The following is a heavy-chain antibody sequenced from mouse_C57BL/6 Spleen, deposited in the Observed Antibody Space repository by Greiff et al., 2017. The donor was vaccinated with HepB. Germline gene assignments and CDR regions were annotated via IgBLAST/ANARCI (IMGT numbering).Heavy chain of an antibody. Sequence: EVKLVESGGGLVKPGGSLKLSCAASGFTFSDYGMHWVRQAPEKGLEWVAYISSGSSTIYYADTVKGRFTISRDNAKNTLFLQMTSLRSEDTAMYYCARGEIWVVDYWGQGTTLTVSS. J-gene: IGHJ2*01. CDR3: ARGEIWVVDY. CDR1: GFTFSDYG. D-gene: IGHD4-1*01. CDR2: ISSGSSTI. V-gene: IGHV5-17*01.